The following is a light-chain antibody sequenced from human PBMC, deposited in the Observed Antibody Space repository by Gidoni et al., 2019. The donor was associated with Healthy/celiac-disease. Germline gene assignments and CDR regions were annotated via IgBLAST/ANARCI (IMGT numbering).Light chain of an antibody. CDR1: SSDVGGYNY. Sequence: PGQSITISCTGTSSDVGGYNYVSWYQQHPGKAPKLMIYDVSNRPSGVSNRFPGSKSGNTASLTISGLQAEDEAYYYCSSYTSSSTLDVVFGGGTKLTVL. CDR2: DVS. CDR3: SSYTSSSTLDVV. J-gene: IGLJ2*01. V-gene: IGLV2-14*03.